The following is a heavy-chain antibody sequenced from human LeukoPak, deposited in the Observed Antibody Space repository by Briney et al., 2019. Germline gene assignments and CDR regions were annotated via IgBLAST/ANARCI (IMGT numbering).Heavy chain of an antibody. CDR2: ISSSSSYI. Sequence: GGSLRLSCAASGFTFSSYSMNWVRQAPGKGLEWVSSISSSSSYIYYADSVKGRFTISRDNAKNSLYLQMNSLRAEDTAVYYCARLNSSGWYSTDYWGQGTPVTVSS. D-gene: IGHD6-19*01. CDR3: ARLNSSGWYSTDY. CDR1: GFTFSSYS. J-gene: IGHJ4*02. V-gene: IGHV3-21*01.